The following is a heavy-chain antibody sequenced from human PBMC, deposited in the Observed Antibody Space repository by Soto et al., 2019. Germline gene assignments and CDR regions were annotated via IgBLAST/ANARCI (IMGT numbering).Heavy chain of an antibody. CDR1: GFTFSSYG. V-gene: IGHV3-30*18. Sequence: QVQLVESGGGVVQPGRSLRLSCAASGFTFSSYGMHWVRQAPGKGLEWVAVISYDGSNKYYADSVKGRFTISRDNSKNTLYLQMNSLRAEDTAVYYCAKDYHDFWSGYYFLWGQGTLVTVSS. CDR3: AKDYHDFWSGYYFL. J-gene: IGHJ4*02. CDR2: ISYDGSNK. D-gene: IGHD3-3*01.